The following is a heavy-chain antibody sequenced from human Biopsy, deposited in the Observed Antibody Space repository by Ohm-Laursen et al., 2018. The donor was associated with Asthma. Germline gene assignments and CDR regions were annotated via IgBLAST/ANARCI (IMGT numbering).Heavy chain of an antibody. CDR3: ARMISYYHEMRAPFFDY. V-gene: IGHV7-4-1*02. CDR1: GYTVTRYA. J-gene: IGHJ4*02. CDR2: INTNTGNP. Sequence: GASVKVSCKASGYTVTRYAINWVRQAPGQGLERMGWINTNTGNPTYAQGFTGRFVFSLDTSVNTAHLQISSLKAEDTAVYYCARMISYYHEMRAPFFDYWGQGTLVTVSA. D-gene: IGHD3-22*01.